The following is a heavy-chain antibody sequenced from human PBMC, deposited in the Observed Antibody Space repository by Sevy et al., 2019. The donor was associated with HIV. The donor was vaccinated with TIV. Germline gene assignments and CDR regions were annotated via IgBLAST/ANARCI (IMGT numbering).Heavy chain of an antibody. CDR3: ARAIIIMAHIGSFPFDY. CDR1: GYTFTGYY. D-gene: IGHD3-10*01. CDR2: INPNSGGT. V-gene: IGHV1-2*06. J-gene: IGHJ4*02. Sequence: ASVKVSCKASGYTFTGYYMHWVRQAPGQGLEWMGRINPNSGGTNYAQKFQGRVTMTRDTSISTAYMELSRLRFDDTAVYYCARAIIIMAHIGSFPFDYWGQGTLVTVSS.